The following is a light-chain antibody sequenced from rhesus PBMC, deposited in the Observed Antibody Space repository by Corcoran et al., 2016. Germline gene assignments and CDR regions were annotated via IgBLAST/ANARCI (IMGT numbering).Light chain of an antibody. CDR1: QSISSW. J-gene: IGKJ1*01. Sequence: DIQMTQSPSSLSASVGDTVTITSRASQSISSWLAGYQQKPGKAPKLLIYKASSLKSGVPSRFSDSGSGTDFTLTLSSLQSDAFATFYFQQYSSSPWTFGQGTKVDIK. CDR3: QQYSSSPWT. V-gene: IGKV1-22*01. CDR2: KAS.